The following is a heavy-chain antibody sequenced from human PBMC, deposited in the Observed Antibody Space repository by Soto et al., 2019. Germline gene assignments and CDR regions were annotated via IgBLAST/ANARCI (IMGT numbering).Heavy chain of an antibody. CDR1: GFTFSSYG. V-gene: IGHV3-30*18. D-gene: IGHD2-2*01. CDR2: ISYDGSNK. CDR3: AKKNCISTSCPYYYYYGMDV. J-gene: IGHJ6*02. Sequence: QVQLVESGGGVVQPGRSLRLSCAASGFTFSSYGMHWVRQAPGKGLEWVAVISYDGSNKYYADSVKGRFTISRDNSKNTXYXRMNSLRAEDTAVYYCAKKNCISTSCPYYYYYGMDVWGQGTTVTVSS.